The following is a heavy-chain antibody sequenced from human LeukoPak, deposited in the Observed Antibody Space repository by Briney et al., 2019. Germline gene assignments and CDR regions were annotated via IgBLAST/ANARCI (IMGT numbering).Heavy chain of an antibody. CDR2: FNPGSGYT. CDR1: GYVLTSHY. CDR3: AAAAYYGVYYYYGMDI. Sequence: ASVKVSCKATGYVLTSHYMHWVRQAPGQGLEWMGIFNPGSGYTNYTQKFQERVTITRDMSTSTAYMELSSLRSADTAVYYCAAAAYYGVYYYYGMDIWGQGTTVTVSS. J-gene: IGHJ6*02. V-gene: IGHV1-46*01. D-gene: IGHD3-22*01.